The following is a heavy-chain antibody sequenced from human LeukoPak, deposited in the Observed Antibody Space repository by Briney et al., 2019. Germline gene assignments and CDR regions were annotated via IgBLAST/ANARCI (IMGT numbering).Heavy chain of an antibody. CDR1: GFTFSSYG. CDR3: AKDPNYGSGSYYGY. V-gene: IGHV3-33*06. CDR2: IWYDGSNK. J-gene: IGHJ4*02. Sequence: PGRSPRLSCAASGFTFSSYGMHWVRQAPGKGLEWVAVIWYDGSNKYYADSVKGRFTISRDNSKNTLYLQMNSLRAEDTAVYYCAKDPNYGSGSYYGYWGQGTLVTVSS. D-gene: IGHD3-10*01.